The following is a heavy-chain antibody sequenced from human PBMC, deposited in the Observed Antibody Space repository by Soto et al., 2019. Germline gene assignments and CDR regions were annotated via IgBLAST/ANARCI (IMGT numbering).Heavy chain of an antibody. D-gene: IGHD2-2*01. J-gene: IGHJ6*02. CDR1: GFTFGDYA. CDR2: IRSKAYGGTT. Sequence: HPGGSLRLSCTASGFTFGDYAMSWVRQAPGKGLEWVGFIRSKAYGGTTEYAASVKGRFTISRDDSKSIAYLQTNSLKTEDTAVYYCRGYCSSTSCYSGMDVWGQGTTVTVSS. V-gene: IGHV3-49*04. CDR3: RGYCSSTSCYSGMDV.